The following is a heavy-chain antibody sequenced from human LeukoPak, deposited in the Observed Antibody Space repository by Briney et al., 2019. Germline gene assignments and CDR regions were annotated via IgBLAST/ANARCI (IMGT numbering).Heavy chain of an antibody. V-gene: IGHV1-2*02. Sequence: ASVKVSCKASGYNFTAYYMHWVRQAPGQGLEWMGWINPNTGDTNYAQNFQGRVTMNRDTSISTAYMELSSLRSDDTAVYYCARSADGYTCGHFDFWGQGTLVTVSS. CDR2: INPNTGDT. J-gene: IGHJ4*02. CDR3: ARSADGYTCGHFDF. D-gene: IGHD5-18*01. CDR1: GYNFTAYY.